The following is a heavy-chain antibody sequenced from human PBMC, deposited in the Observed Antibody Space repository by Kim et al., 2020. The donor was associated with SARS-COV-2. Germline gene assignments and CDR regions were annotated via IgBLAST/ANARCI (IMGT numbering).Heavy chain of an antibody. D-gene: IGHD2-8*01. V-gene: IGHV4-34*01. Sequence: SENLSLTCAVYGGSLSDYYRSWIRQPPGKGLEWIGEINHSGSTNYNTSLNSRVTISLDTPKNQFPLILWSVTAADTADYYCPKGLILSRVPWYDYGKD. CDR2: INHSGST. J-gene: IGHJ6*01. CDR1: GGSLSDYY. CDR3: PKGLILSRVPWYDYGKD.